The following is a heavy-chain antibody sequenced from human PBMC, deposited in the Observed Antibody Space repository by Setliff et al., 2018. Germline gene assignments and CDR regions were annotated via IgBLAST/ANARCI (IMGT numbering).Heavy chain of an antibody. V-gene: IGHV4-4*08. D-gene: IGHD2-8*01. CDR1: GGSISSYY. J-gene: IGHJ6*03. CDR2: IQTSGTT. CDR3: AREDGPNYYYYYMDI. Sequence: PSETLSLTCTVSGGSISSYYWIWIRQPPGKGLEWIGHIQTSGTTNYNPSLKSRVTISVDTCKNQFSLKLSAVTAADTTVYFCAREDGPNYYYYYMDIWGKGTTVTVSS.